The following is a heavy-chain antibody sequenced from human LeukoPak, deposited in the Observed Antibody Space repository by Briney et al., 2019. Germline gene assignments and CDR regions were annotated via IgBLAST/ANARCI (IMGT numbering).Heavy chain of an antibody. CDR3: ARGRNDNGGMFFDS. D-gene: IGHD4-23*01. CDR1: GGSIRSYY. CDR2: ISYSGYT. J-gene: IGHJ4*02. Sequence: SETLSLTCTVSGGSIRSYYWNWIRQAPGKGLECVGFISYSGYTSYSPSLKSRVATSVDTAKSQFSLRLNSMTAADTAIYYCARGRNDNGGMFFDSWAQGNLVTVSS. V-gene: IGHV4-59*01.